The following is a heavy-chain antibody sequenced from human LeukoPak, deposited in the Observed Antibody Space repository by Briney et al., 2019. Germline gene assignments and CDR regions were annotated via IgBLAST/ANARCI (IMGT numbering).Heavy chain of an antibody. Sequence: SETLSLTCAVYGGSFSGYYWSWIRQPPGKGLEWIGEINHSGSTNCNPSLKNRVTISVDTSKNQFSLKLSSVTAADTAVYYCARVLGYCSSTSCYNRRFDPWGQGTLVTVSS. CDR3: ARVLGYCSSTSCYNRRFDP. J-gene: IGHJ5*02. D-gene: IGHD2-2*02. CDR2: INHSGST. CDR1: GGSFSGYY. V-gene: IGHV4-34*01.